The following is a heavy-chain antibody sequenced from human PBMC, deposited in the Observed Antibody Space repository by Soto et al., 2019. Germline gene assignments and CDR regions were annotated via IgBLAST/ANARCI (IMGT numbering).Heavy chain of an antibody. CDR3: ARGSGYRDWFDP. Sequence: SETLSLTCTVSGGSVSGDYWSWIRLAPGKRLEWIGYIYSGGTNYHPSLKDRATISLDTSKNQVSLRLTSVTAADTAVYYCARGSGYRDWFDPWGQGTLVTVSS. CDR1: GGSVSGDY. V-gene: IGHV4-59*02. D-gene: IGHD5-12*01. J-gene: IGHJ5*02. CDR2: IYSGGT.